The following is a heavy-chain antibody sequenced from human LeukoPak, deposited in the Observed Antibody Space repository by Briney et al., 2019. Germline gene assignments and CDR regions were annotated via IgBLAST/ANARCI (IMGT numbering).Heavy chain of an antibody. CDR2: IKQDGSEK. J-gene: IGHJ4*02. D-gene: IGHD1-26*01. CDR3: ARDLVDSGSYPLDY. V-gene: IGHV3-7*01. Sequence: PGGSLRPSCAASGFTFSSYWMSWVRQAPGKGLEWVANIKQDGSEKYYADSVKGRFTISRDNAKNSLYVQMNSLRAEDTAVYYCARDLVDSGSYPLDYWGQGTLVTVSS. CDR1: GFTFSSYW.